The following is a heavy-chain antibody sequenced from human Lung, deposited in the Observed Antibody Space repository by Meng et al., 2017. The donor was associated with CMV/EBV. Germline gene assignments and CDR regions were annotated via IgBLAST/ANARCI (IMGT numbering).Heavy chain of an antibody. V-gene: IGHV4-4*03. CDR1: GDSITNHNW. Sequence: QVQLRESGPALVKPPEPLSLTCAVSGDSITNHNWWAWVRQPPGKGLEWIGEIPHRGSSAYNPSLKSRVSMSIDKSKNQFSLKLTSVTAADTAVYHCLRRSGGSVWGQGTLVTASS. CDR3: LRRSGGSV. J-gene: IGHJ1*01. CDR2: IPHRGSS. D-gene: IGHD3-10*01.